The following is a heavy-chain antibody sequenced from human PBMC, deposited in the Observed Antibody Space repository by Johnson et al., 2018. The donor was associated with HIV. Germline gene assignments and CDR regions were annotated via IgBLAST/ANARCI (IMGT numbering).Heavy chain of an antibody. CDR2: ISYDAKHK. CDR3: ARVRGIAARPFRCAFDI. D-gene: IGHD6-6*01. J-gene: IGHJ3*02. Sequence: QMMLVESGGGVVQPGRSLRLSCAASGFIFSSYAIHWVRQVPGKGLECVAVISYDAKHKYYADSVKGRVTISRDNSKNTLSLQMSSLRVEDTAVYYCARVRGIAARPFRCAFDIWGQGKMVTVSS. CDR1: GFIFSSYA. V-gene: IGHV3-30*04.